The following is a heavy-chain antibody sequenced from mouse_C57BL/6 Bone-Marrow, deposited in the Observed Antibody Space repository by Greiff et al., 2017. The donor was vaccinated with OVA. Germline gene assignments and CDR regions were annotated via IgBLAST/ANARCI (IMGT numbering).Heavy chain of an antibody. CDR3: ARNGRRDYFDY. CDR1: GFSLTSYG. J-gene: IGHJ2*01. CDR2: IWSGGST. V-gene: IGHV2-2*01. Sequence: VQLQQSGPGLVQPSQSLSITCTVSGFSLTSYGVHWVRQSPGKGLEWLGVIWSGGSTDYNAAFISRLSISKDNSKSQVFFKMNSLQADDTAIYYCARNGRRDYFDYWGQGTTLTVSS.